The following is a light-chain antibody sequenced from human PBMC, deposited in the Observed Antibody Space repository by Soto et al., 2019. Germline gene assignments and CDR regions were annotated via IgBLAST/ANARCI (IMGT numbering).Light chain of an antibody. CDR2: LGS. J-gene: IGKJ4*01. CDR3: MQGLQTQLT. CDR1: QSLLHSNGYNY. Sequence: IVMTQSPLSLPVTPGEPASISCRSSQSLLHSNGYNYLDWYLQKPGQSPQLLIYLGSNRASGVPDRFSGSGSGTDFTLKISRVEAEDVGVYYCMQGLQTQLTFCGGTKVEIK. V-gene: IGKV2-28*01.